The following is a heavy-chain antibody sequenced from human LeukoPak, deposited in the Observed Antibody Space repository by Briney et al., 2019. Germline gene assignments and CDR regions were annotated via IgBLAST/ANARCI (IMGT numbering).Heavy chain of an antibody. Sequence: SETLSLTCTVSGGSISSYYWSWIRQPPGKGLEWIGYIYYSGSTYYNPSLKSRVTISVDTSKNQFSLKLSSVTAADTAVYYCARPCHSIPTVTKGGTWFDPWGQGTLVTVSS. D-gene: IGHD4-17*01. CDR3: ARPCHSIPTVTKGGTWFDP. CDR1: GGSISSYY. J-gene: IGHJ5*02. CDR2: IYYSGST. V-gene: IGHV4-59*04.